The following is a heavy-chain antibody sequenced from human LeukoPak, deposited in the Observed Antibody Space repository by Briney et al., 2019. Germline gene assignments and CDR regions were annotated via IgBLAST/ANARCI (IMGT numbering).Heavy chain of an antibody. CDR3: AKENRIADAFDI. CDR2: IRYDGSNK. V-gene: IGHV3-30*02. Sequence: GGSLRLSCAASGFTFSSYGMHWVRQAPGKGLEWVAFIRYDGSNKYYADSVKGRFTISRDNSKNTLYLQMNSLRAEDTAVYYCAKENRIADAFDIWGQGTMVTVSS. J-gene: IGHJ3*02. D-gene: IGHD6-13*01. CDR1: GFTFSSYG.